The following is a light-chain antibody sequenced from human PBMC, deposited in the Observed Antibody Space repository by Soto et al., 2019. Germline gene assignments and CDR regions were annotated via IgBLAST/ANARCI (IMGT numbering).Light chain of an antibody. CDR3: AAWDDSLNGVV. V-gene: IGLV1-44*01. J-gene: IGLJ2*01. Sequence: QSAVTQPPSASGTPGQRVTMACSGSSSNIGRNTVHWYQQLPGTTPKLLIYSNDQRPSGVPDRFSGSKSGSSASLAISGLQSEDEADYYCAAWDDSLNGVVFGGGTKLTVL. CDR1: SSNIGRNT. CDR2: SND.